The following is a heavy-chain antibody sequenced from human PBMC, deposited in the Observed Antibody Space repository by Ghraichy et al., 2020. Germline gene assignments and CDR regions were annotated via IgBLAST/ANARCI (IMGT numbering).Heavy chain of an antibody. V-gene: IGHV4-4*07. D-gene: IGHD2-21*02. CDR2: IYTSGST. CDR1: GGSISSYY. Sequence: SETLSLTCTVSGGSISSYYWSWIRQPAGKGLEWIGRIYTSGSTNYNPSLKSRVTMSVDTSKNQFSLKLSSVTAADTAVYYCARDADPNTDRSGDYYYYYYYMDVWGKGTTVTVSS. J-gene: IGHJ6*03. CDR3: ARDADPNTDRSGDYYYYYYYMDV.